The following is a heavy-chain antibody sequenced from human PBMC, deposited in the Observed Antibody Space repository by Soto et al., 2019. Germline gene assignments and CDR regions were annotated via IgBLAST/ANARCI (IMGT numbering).Heavy chain of an antibody. J-gene: IGHJ3*02. CDR2: TYYRSRWYN. V-gene: IGHV6-1*01. CDR3: ARQDTIFGVADAFDI. D-gene: IGHD3-3*01. Sequence: PSQTLSLTCAISGDSVSSNSAAWNWIRQSPSRGLEWLGRTYYRSRWYNDYAVSVKSRITVNPDTSKNQFSLKLSSVTAADTAVYYCARQDTIFGVADAFDIWGQGTMVTVSS. CDR1: GDSVSSNSAA.